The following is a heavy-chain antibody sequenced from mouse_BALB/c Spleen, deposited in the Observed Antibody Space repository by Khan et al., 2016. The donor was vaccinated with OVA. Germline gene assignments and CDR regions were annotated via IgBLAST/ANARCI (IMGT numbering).Heavy chain of an antibody. CDR1: GYSFTDYN. Sequence: VQLQQSGPELVKPGASVKVSCKASGYSFTDYNMFWVKQSHGKSLEWIGYIDPYNGGNSYNQKFKGKATLTVEQSSSTAFMHLSSLTYEDSAVFYCAITDYYGSSYYFDYWGQGTTLTVSA. J-gene: IGHJ2*01. CDR2: IDPYNGGN. CDR3: AITDYYGSSYYFDY. V-gene: IGHV1S135*01. D-gene: IGHD1-1*01.